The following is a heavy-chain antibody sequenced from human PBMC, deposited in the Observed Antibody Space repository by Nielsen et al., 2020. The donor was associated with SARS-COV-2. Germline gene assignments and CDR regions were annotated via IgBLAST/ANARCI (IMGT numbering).Heavy chain of an antibody. CDR1: GDSVSSNSVA. CDR3: ARGFYGGQMEYYFDY. V-gene: IGHV6-1*01. CDR2: TYYRSKWYN. J-gene: IGHJ4*02. Sequence: SETLSLTCAISGDSVSSNSVAWNWIRQSPSRGLEWLGRTYYRSKWYNDYAVSVQSRITVRSDSSKNQFSLQLNSVTPEDTAVYYCARGFYGGQMEYYFDYWGQGTLVTVSS. D-gene: IGHD4-23*01.